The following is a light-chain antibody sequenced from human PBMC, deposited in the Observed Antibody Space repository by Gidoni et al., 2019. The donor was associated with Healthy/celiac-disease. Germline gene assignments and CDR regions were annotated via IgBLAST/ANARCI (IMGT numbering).Light chain of an antibody. J-gene: IGLJ3*02. V-gene: IGLV3-1*01. CDR3: QAWDSSIWV. Sequence: YELTQPPSVSVSPGQTASITCSGDKLGDKYACWYQQKPGQSPVLVIYQDSKRPSGIPERFSGSNSGNTATLTISGTQAMDEADYYCQAWDSSIWVFGGGTKLTVL. CDR2: QDS. CDR1: KLGDKY.